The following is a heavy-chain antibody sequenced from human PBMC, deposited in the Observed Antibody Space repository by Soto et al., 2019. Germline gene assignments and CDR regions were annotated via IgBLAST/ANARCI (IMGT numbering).Heavy chain of an antibody. D-gene: IGHD6-13*01. V-gene: IGHV3-30-3*01. CDR3: ARGPTGSSCWSSPSFRY. CDR1: GFTFSSYA. Sequence: QVQLVESGGGVVQPGRSLRLSCAASGFTFSSYAMHWVRQAPGKGLEWVAVISYDGSNKYYADSVKGRFTISRDNSKNTLYLQMNSLRAEDTAVYYCARGPTGSSCWSSPSFRYWGQGTLVTVSS. CDR2: ISYDGSNK. J-gene: IGHJ4*02.